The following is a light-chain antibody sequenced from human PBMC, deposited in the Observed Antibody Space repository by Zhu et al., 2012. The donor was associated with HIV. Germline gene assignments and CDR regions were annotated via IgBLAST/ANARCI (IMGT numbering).Light chain of an antibody. CDR1: QSVSNSY. CDR3: QLYGTSPPIT. CDR2: GAS. V-gene: IGKV3-20*01. J-gene: IGKJ5*01. Sequence: EIVLTQSPDTLSVSPGERATLSCRASQSVSNSYLAWYQQKPGQAPRLLIYGASSRATGIPDRFSGSGSGTDFTPTITRLEPEDFAVYYCQLYGTSPPITFGQGTRLEIK.